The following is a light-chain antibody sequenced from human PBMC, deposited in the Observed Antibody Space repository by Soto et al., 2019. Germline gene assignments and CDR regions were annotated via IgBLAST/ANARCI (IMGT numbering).Light chain of an antibody. CDR1: SSDVGGYNY. CDR2: EVF. J-gene: IGLJ2*01. Sequence: QSVLTQPPSASGSPGQSVTISCTGTSSDVGGYNYVSWYKQYPGKAPKLIIYEVFRRPSGVPDRFSGSKSGNTASLTVSGLQAEDEADYFCTSCAGTNNVVFGGGTKVTVL. CDR3: TSCAGTNNVV. V-gene: IGLV2-8*01.